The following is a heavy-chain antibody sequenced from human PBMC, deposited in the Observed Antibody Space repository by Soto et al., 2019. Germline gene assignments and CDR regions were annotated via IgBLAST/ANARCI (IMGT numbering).Heavy chain of an antibody. V-gene: IGHV1-18*01. CDR3: AKNXQPPYYYYGLDV. J-gene: IGHJ6*02. CDR2: ISGYNGDT. CDR1: GYTFSRYG. Sequence: QGQLVQSGGEVKKSGASVKVSCKASGYTFSRYGIIWVRQAPGQGLEWMGWISGYNGDTNYAQKFQGRVTMTIDTXTTTAYMXLRXLTSDXTAVYYCAKNXQPPYYYYGLDVWGQGTTVTVSS.